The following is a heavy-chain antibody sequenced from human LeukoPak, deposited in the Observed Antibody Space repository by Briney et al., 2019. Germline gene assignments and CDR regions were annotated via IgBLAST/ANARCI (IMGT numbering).Heavy chain of an antibody. CDR3: AKDGGDTGSYSSSDY. V-gene: IGHV3-23*01. CDR2: ISGSGDST. D-gene: IGHD3-10*01. CDR1: GFTFSNYA. Sequence: HPGGSLRLSCAASGFTFSNYAMSWVRQAPGKGLEWVSVISGSGDSTYYADSVKGWFTISRDNSKNTQYLQMHSLRAEDSAVYYCAKDGGDTGSYSSSDYWGQGTLVTVSS. J-gene: IGHJ4*02.